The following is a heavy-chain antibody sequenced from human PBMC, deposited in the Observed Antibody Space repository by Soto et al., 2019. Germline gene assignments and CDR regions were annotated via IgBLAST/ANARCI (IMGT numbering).Heavy chain of an antibody. D-gene: IGHD4-17*01. J-gene: IGHJ6*02. V-gene: IGHV1-69*06. CDR3: ASRTTVTSPNYYYGMDV. Sequence: SVKVSCKASGGTFSSYAISWVRQAPGQGLEWMGGIIPIFGTANYAQKFQGRVAITADKSTSTAYMELSSLRSEDTAVYYCASRTTVTSPNYYYGMDVWGQGTTVTVSS. CDR2: IIPIFGTA. CDR1: GGTFSSYA.